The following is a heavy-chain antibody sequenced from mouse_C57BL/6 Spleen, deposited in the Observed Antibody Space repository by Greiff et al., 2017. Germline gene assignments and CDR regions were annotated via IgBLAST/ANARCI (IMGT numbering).Heavy chain of an antibody. Sequence: QVQLQQSGAELVMPGASVKLSCKASGYTFTSYWMHWVKQRPGQGLEWIGEIDPSDSYTNYNQKFKGKSTLTVDKSSSTAYMQLSSLTSEDSAVYYCARKGYDGYFDVWGTGTTVTVSS. CDR1: GYTFTSYW. D-gene: IGHD2-2*01. V-gene: IGHV1-69*01. CDR3: ARKGYDGYFDV. CDR2: IDPSDSYT. J-gene: IGHJ1*03.